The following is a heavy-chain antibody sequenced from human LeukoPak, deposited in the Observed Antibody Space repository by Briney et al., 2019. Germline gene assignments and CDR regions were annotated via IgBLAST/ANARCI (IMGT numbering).Heavy chain of an antibody. CDR2: INPNSGGT. D-gene: IGHD6-13*01. J-gene: IGHJ4*02. V-gene: IGHV1-2*04. CDR3: AREYSSSWFDY. Sequence: GASVKVSCKTSGYTLTGHYMHWVRQAPGQGLEWMGWINPNSGGTNYAEKFQGWLTMTRDTSISTLYMEMSRLRSDDTAVYYCAREYSSSWFDYWGQGTLVTVST. CDR1: GYTLTGHY.